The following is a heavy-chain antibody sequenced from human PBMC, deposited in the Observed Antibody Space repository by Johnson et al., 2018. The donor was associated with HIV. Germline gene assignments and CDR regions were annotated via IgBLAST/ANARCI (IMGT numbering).Heavy chain of an antibody. V-gene: IGHV3-33*08. Sequence: QVQLVESGGGLVQPGRSLRLSCAASGFTFSSYAMHWVRQAPGKGLEWVAVIWYDGDNIYYADSVKGRFTISRDNSKNTLYLQMNSLRVADTAVYYCARDRSLWFRELWPRDAFDMWGQGTKITVSS. D-gene: IGHD3-10*01. CDR3: ARDRSLWFRELWPRDAFDM. J-gene: IGHJ3*02. CDR2: IWYDGDNI. CDR1: GFTFSSYA.